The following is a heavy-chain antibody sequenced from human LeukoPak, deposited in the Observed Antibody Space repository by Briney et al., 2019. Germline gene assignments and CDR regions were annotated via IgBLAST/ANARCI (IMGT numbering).Heavy chain of an antibody. V-gene: IGHV3-30*03. CDR2: ITYDDFYK. CDR3: ARDMFSGSYSGVNY. D-gene: IGHD1-26*01. CDR1: GFTFRSYG. Sequence: AGGSLRLSCAASGFTFRSYGMHWVRQAPGKGLEWVALITYDDFYKYYGDSVKGRFTISRDNSKNTLYLQMNSLRPEDTAVYYCARDMFSGSYSGVNYWGQGILVTVSS. J-gene: IGHJ4*02.